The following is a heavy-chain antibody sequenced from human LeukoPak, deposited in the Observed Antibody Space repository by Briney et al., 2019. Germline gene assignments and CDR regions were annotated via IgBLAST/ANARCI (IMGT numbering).Heavy chain of an antibody. V-gene: IGHV4-39*07. J-gene: IGHJ5*02. D-gene: IGHD3-9*01. CDR1: GGSISSSSYY. Sequence: PSETLSLTCTVSGGSISSSSYYWGWIRQPPGKGLEWIGEINHSGSTNYNPSLKSRVTISVDTSKNQFSLKLSSVTAADTAVYYCARISSVYFDWFHRFDPWGQGTLVTVSS. CDR3: ARISSVYFDWFHRFDP. CDR2: INHSGST.